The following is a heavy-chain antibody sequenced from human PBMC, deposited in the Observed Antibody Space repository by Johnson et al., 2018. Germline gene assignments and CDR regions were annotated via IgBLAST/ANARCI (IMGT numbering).Heavy chain of an antibody. J-gene: IGHJ1*01. Sequence: VQLVESGGGLVQPGRFLRLSCAASGFSFDDYAMHWVRQAPGRGLAWVSSISGDGSSAYYADSVKGRFTISRDNAKNALFLQMNSLTVDDTAVYYCTRDRYSVSYDGYFTHWGQGTLVTVSS. CDR1: GFSFDDYA. CDR2: ISGDGSSA. V-gene: IGHV3-9*01. D-gene: IGHD6-13*01. CDR3: TRDRYSVSYDGYFTH.